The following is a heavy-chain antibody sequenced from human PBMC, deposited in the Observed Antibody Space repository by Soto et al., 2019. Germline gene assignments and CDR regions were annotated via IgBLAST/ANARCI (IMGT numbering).Heavy chain of an antibody. D-gene: IGHD1-20*01. V-gene: IGHV3-23*01. CDR2: ISGSGGST. CDR1: GFTFSSYA. J-gene: IGHJ3*02. CDR3: AKDFLRRGILRHNRIGDAFDI. Sequence: GGSLRLSCAASGFTFSSYAMIWVRQAPGKGLEWVSAISGSGGSTYYADSVKGRFTISRDNSKNTLYLQMNSLRAEDTAVYYCAKDFLRRGILRHNRIGDAFDIWGQGTMVTVSS.